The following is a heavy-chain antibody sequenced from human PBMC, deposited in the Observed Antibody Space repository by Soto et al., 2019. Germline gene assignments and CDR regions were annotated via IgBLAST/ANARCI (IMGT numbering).Heavy chain of an antibody. V-gene: IGHV1-58*01. J-gene: IGHJ4*02. CDR3: AAGDSSGYYGG. CDR1: GFTFTSSS. D-gene: IGHD3-22*01. Sequence: SVKVSCKASGFTFTSSSVQWVRQARGQRLEWIGWITVGTGNTNYAQKFQERVTITRDTSTSTAYMELSNLRSEDTAVYYCAAGDSSGYYGGWGQGTQVTVYS. CDR2: ITVGTGNT.